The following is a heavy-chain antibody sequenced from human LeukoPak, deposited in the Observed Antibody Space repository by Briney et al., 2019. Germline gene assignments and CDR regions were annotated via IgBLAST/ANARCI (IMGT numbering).Heavy chain of an antibody. CDR2: IYPGDADT. CDR3: ARHPYYGSGSYDNWFDP. J-gene: IGHJ5*02. CDR1: GYSFTTYS. Sequence: ESLKSSCKVSGYSFTTYSTAWVRQVPVKGLEWIGIIYPGDADTRNSPSFQAQVTISADKSISTAYLQWSSLKASDTAMYYCARHPYYGSGSYDNWFDPWGQGTLVTVSS. D-gene: IGHD3-10*01. V-gene: IGHV5-51*01.